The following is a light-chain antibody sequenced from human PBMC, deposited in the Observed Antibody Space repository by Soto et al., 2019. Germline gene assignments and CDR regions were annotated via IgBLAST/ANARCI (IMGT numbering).Light chain of an antibody. CDR1: SSDIGAY. Sequence: QSALTQPPSASGSPGQSVTFSCTGTSSDIGAYVSWYQHHPGKAPKLVISEVNKRPSGVPDRFSGSKSGNTASLTVSGLQAEDEADYYCGSYAGNNIFLFGGGTKRTVL. V-gene: IGLV2-8*01. J-gene: IGLJ2*01. CDR2: EVN. CDR3: GSYAGNNIFL.